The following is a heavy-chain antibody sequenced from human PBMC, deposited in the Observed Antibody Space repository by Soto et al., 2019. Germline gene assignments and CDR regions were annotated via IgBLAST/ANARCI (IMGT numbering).Heavy chain of an antibody. CDR3: ARAGEQQLGLGGSNWFDP. CDR1: GYTFTGYY. D-gene: IGHD6-13*01. Sequence: ASVKVSCKASGYTFTGYYMHWVRQAPGQGLEWMGWINPNSGGTNYAQKFQGWVTMTRDTSISTAYMELSRLRSDDTAVYCCARAGEQQLGLGGSNWFDPWGQGTLVTVSS. CDR2: INPNSGGT. V-gene: IGHV1-2*04. J-gene: IGHJ5*02.